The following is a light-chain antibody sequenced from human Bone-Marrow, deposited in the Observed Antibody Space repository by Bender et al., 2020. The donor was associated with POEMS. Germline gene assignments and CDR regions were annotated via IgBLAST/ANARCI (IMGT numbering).Light chain of an antibody. CDR2: EVD. CDR3: CSYVGSSTFYV. J-gene: IGLJ1*01. Sequence: QSALTQPPSASGSPGQSVTISCTGTSSDIGGYNFVSWYQQHPGKAPKLIIYEVDKRPSGVPDRFSGSKSGNTASLTVSGLQAEDEADYYCCSYVGSSTFYVFGSGTKVTVL. V-gene: IGLV2-8*01. CDR1: SSDIGGYNF.